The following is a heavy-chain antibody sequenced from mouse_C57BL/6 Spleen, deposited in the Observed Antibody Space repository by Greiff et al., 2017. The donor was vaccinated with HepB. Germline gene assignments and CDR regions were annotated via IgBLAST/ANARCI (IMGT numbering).Heavy chain of an antibody. Sequence: VQLQQSGPGLVAPSQSLSITCTVSGFSLTSYAISWVRQPPGKGLEWLGVIWTGGGTNYNSALKSRLSISKDNSKSQVFLKMNSLQTDDTARYYCARNSDWDLYYYAMDYWGQGTSVTVSS. CDR1: GFSLTSYA. V-gene: IGHV2-9-1*01. D-gene: IGHD4-1*01. CDR3: ARNSDWDLYYYAMDY. J-gene: IGHJ4*01. CDR2: IWTGGGT.